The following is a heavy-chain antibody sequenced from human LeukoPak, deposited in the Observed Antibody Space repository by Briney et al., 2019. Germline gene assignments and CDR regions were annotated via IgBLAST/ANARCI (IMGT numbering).Heavy chain of an antibody. V-gene: IGHV1-2*06. CDR1: GYTFTGYY. Sequence: ASVKVSSKASGYTFTGYYMHWVRQAPGQGLEWMGRINPNSGGTNYAQKFQGRVTMTRDTSISTAYMELSRLRSDDTAVYYCARDVGLWLLNRGDWGQGTLVTVSS. CDR2: INPNSGGT. D-gene: IGHD5-24*01. J-gene: IGHJ4*02. CDR3: ARDVGLWLLNRGD.